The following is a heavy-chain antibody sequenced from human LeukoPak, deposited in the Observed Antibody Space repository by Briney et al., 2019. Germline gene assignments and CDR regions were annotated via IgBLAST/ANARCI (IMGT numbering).Heavy chain of an antibody. Sequence: NPSETLSLTCTVSGGSISSYYWSWIRQPPGKGLEWIGYIYYSGSTNYNPSLKSRVTISVDTSKNQFSLKLSSVTAADTAVYYCARDNSKYSSGWYGFDYWGQGTLVTVSS. V-gene: IGHV4-59*01. CDR2: IYYSGST. CDR3: ARDNSKYSSGWYGFDY. D-gene: IGHD6-19*01. J-gene: IGHJ4*02. CDR1: GGSISSYY.